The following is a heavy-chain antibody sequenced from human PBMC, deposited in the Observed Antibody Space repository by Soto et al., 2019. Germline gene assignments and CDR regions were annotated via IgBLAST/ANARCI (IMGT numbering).Heavy chain of an antibody. V-gene: IGHV4-34*01. CDR3: ARAGYCSSTSCYYYGMDV. D-gene: IGHD2-2*01. CDR2: INHSGST. Sequence: QVQLQQWGAGLLKPSETLSLTCAVYGGSFSGYYWSWIRQPPGKGLEWIGEINHSGSTNYNPSLKSRVTISVDTPKNQFSLKLSSVTAADTAVYYCARAGYCSSTSCYYYGMDVWGQGTTVTVSS. CDR1: GGSFSGYY. J-gene: IGHJ6*02.